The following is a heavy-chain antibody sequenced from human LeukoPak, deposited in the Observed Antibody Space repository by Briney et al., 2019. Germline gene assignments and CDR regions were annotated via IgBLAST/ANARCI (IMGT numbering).Heavy chain of an antibody. CDR2: IYSAGAT. CDR3: AKDRDFLLGARLFDY. J-gene: IGHJ4*02. D-gene: IGHD2-8*02. CDR1: GFTFSSYS. Sequence: GSLRLSCAASGFTFSSYSMDWVRQAPGKGLEWVSSIYSAGATHYAESVKGRFTISRDNSKNTLYLQMSSLRAEDTAVYYCAKDRDFLLGARLFDYWGQGILVTVSS. V-gene: IGHV3-53*01.